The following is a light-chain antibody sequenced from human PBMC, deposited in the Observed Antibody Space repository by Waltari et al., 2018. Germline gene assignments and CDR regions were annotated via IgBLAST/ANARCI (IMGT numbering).Light chain of an antibody. CDR3: GTWDSSLSGAV. Sequence: QSVLTQPPSVSAAPGQRVTISCSGGSSNLGNNSVSWYPQFPGTAPKLLIYETSGLPAGIPGRFSGSKSGTSATLDITGLQAGDEADYYCGTWDSSLSGAVFGGGTHLTVL. CDR2: ETS. V-gene: IGLV1-51*02. J-gene: IGLJ7*01. CDR1: SSNLGNNS.